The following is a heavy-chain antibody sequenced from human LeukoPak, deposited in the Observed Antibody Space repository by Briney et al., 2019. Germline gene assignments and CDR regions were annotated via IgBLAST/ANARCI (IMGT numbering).Heavy chain of an antibody. V-gene: IGHV3-23*01. CDR1: GFTFGSYA. D-gene: IGHD6-19*01. CDR3: AKDGISGWYGNHFDF. CDR2: IWGSGDST. J-gene: IGHJ4*02. Sequence: GGSLRLSCAASGFTFGSYAMNWVRQAPGKGLEWVSSIWGSGDSTYYADSVKGRFTISRDNSKNTLYLQISSLRAEDTAIYYCAKDGISGWYGNHFDFWGQGTLVT.